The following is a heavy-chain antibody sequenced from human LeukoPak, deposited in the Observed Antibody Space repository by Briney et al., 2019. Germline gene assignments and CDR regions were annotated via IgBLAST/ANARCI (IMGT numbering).Heavy chain of an antibody. D-gene: IGHD3-22*01. V-gene: IGHV1-69*04. CDR2: IIPILGIA. CDR1: GGTFSSYA. J-gene: IGHJ5*02. Sequence: SVKVSCKASGGTFSSYAISWVRQAPGQGLEWMGRIIPILGIANYAQKFQGRVTITADKSTSTAYMELSSLRSEDTAVYYCARSGYYDSSGYWNWFDPWGQGTLVTVSS. CDR3: ARSGYYDSSGYWNWFDP.